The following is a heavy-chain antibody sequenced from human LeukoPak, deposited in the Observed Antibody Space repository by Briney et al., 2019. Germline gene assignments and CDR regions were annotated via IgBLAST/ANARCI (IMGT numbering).Heavy chain of an antibody. CDR3: AKNYYGSGSYYKRLDYFDY. J-gene: IGHJ4*02. Sequence: PGGSLRLSCAASGFTFSSYAMSWVRQAPGKGLEWVSAISGSGGSTYYADSVKGRFTISRDNSKNTLYLQMNSLRAEDTAVYYCAKNYYGSGSYYKRLDYFDYRGQGTLVTVSS. CDR1: GFTFSSYA. D-gene: IGHD3-10*01. V-gene: IGHV3-23*01. CDR2: ISGSGGST.